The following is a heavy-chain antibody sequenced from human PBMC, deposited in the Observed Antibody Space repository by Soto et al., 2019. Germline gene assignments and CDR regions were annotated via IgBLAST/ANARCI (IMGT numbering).Heavy chain of an antibody. CDR1: GFTFSSYW. V-gene: IGHV3-7*01. D-gene: IGHD3-10*01. J-gene: IGHJ5*02. CDR2: IKQDGSEK. CDR3: ARVRGMATIAPWFDP. Sequence: GGSLRLSCAASGFTFSSYWMSWVRQAPGKGLEWVANIKQDGSEKYYVDSVKGRFTISRDNAKNSLYLQMNSLRAEDTAVYYCARVRGMATIAPWFDPWGQGTLVTVSS.